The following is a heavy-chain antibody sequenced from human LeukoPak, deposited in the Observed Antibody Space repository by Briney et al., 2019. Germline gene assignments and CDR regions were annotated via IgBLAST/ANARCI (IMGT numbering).Heavy chain of an antibody. CDR1: GGSISSSSYY. CDR3: ARVIAAAGTSDWFDP. Sequence: SETLSLTCNVSGGSISSSSYYWGWIRQPPGKGLEWIGSIYYSGSTYYNPSLKSRVTISVDTSKNQFSLKLSSVTAADTAVYYCARVIAAAGTSDWFDPWGQGTLVTVSS. D-gene: IGHD6-13*01. V-gene: IGHV4-39*07. J-gene: IGHJ5*02. CDR2: IYYSGST.